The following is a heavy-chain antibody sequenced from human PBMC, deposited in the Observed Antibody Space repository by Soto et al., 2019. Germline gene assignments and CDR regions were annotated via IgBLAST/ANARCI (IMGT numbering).Heavy chain of an antibody. J-gene: IGHJ4*02. Sequence: GASVKVSCKASGGTFSSYAISWVRQAPGQGLEWMGGIIPIFGTANYAQKFQGRVTITADESTSTAYMELSSLRSEDTAVYYCAGLNTIFGVVYDYWGQGTLVTVSS. CDR2: IIPIFGTA. CDR3: AGLNTIFGVVYDY. D-gene: IGHD3-3*01. CDR1: GGTFSSYA. V-gene: IGHV1-69*13.